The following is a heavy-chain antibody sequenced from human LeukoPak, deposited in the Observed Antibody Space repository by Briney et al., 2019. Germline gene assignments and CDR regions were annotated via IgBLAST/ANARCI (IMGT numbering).Heavy chain of an antibody. J-gene: IGHJ5*02. D-gene: IGHD6-13*01. CDR2: IIPIFGTA. V-gene: IGHV1-69*05. Sequence: SVKLSCKASGGTFSSYAISWVRQAPGQGLEWMGGIIPIFGTANYAQKFQGRVTITTDESTSTAYMELSSLRSEDTAVYYCARGSSWYDNWFDPWGQGTLVTVSS. CDR3: ARGSSWYDNWFDP. CDR1: GGTFSSYA.